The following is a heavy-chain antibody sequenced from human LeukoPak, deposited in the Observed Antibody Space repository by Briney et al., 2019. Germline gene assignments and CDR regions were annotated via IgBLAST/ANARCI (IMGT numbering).Heavy chain of an antibody. CDR3: ALVGVWGSYRYGDP. Sequence: SVTVSCXAXXYTFTSYDINWVRQATGQGLEWMGWMNPNSGNTGYAQKFQGRVTMTRNTSISTAYMELSSLRSEDTAVYYCALVGVWGSYRYGDPWGQGTLVTVSS. J-gene: IGHJ5*02. CDR2: MNPNSGNT. CDR1: XYTFTSYD. D-gene: IGHD3-16*02. V-gene: IGHV1-8*01.